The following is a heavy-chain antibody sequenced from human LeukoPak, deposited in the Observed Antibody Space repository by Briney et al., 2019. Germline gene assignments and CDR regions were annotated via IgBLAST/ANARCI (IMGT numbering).Heavy chain of an antibody. Sequence: GGSLRLSCAASGFTFDDYGMSWVRQAPGKGLEWVSGINWNGGSTGYADSVKGRFTISRDNAKNSLYLQMNSLRAEDTALYYCARAPSMTGLYYYYYYMDVWGKGTTVTVSS. D-gene: IGHD3-9*01. CDR3: ARAPSMTGLYYYYYYMDV. V-gene: IGHV3-20*04. CDR2: INWNGGST. CDR1: GFTFDDYG. J-gene: IGHJ6*03.